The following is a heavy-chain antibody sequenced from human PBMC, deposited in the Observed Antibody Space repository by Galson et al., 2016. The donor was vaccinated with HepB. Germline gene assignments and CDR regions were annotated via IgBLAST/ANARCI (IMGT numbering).Heavy chain of an antibody. Sequence: SLRLSCAASGFTVSSHYMSWVRQAPGEGLEWVSVFYAGGTTYYADSVKGRFTISRDTSKNTLYPQMNSLRAEDTAVYYCARGPLRYLDLWGRGTLVIVSS. CDR1: GFTVSSHY. J-gene: IGHJ2*01. CDR3: ARGPLRYLDL. V-gene: IGHV3-53*01. CDR2: FYAGGTT.